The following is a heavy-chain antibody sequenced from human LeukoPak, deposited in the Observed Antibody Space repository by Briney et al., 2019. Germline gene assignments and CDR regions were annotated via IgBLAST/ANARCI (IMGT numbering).Heavy chain of an antibody. CDR3: AILPYGDSTFFDY. CDR2: INPNSGGT. CDR1: GYTFTGYY. V-gene: IGHV1-2*02. D-gene: IGHD4-17*01. Sequence: ASVKVSCKASGYTFTGYYMHWVRQAPGQGLEWMGWINPNSGGTNYAQKFQGRVTMTRDTSISTAYMELSSLTSEDSAMYYCAILPYGDSTFFDYWGQGTLVTVSS. J-gene: IGHJ4*02.